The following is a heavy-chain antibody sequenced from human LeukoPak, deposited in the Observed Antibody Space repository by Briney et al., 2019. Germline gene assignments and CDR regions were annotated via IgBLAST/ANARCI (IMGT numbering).Heavy chain of an antibody. CDR2: IYHSGST. V-gene: IGHV4-38-2*01. D-gene: IGHD1-1*01. Sequence: SETLSLTCGVPGYSISSGYYWGWIRQPPGKGLEWIGSIYHSGSTYYNPSLKSRVTISVDTSKNQFSLKLSSVTAADPAVYYCARGGTGTWFDPWGQGTLVTVSS. J-gene: IGHJ5*02. CDR1: GYSISSGYY. CDR3: ARGGTGTWFDP.